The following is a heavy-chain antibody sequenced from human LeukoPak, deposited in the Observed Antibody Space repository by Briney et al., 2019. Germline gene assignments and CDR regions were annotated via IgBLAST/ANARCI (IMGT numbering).Heavy chain of an antibody. D-gene: IGHD6-6*01. Sequence: SETLSLTCAVYGGSFSGYYWSWIRQPQGKGLEWIGEINHSGSTNYNPSLKSRVTISVDTSKNQFSLKLSSVTAADTAVYYCARSSPFDYWGQGTLVTVSS. V-gene: IGHV4-34*01. J-gene: IGHJ4*02. CDR3: ARSSPFDY. CDR1: GGSFSGYY. CDR2: INHSGST.